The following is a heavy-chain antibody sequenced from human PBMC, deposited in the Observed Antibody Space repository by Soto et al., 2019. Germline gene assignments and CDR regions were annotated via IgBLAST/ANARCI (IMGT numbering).Heavy chain of an antibody. CDR2: IIPIFGTA. CDR3: AREVGLEMATIDGY. V-gene: IGHV1-69*12. Sequence: QVQLVQSGAEVKKPGSSVKVSCKASGGTFSSYAISWVRQAPGQGLEWMGGIIPIFGTANYAQKFQGRVTITADESTSTAKMELSSLRSEDTAVYYCAREVGLEMATIDGYWGQGTLVTVSS. J-gene: IGHJ4*02. CDR1: GGTFSSYA. D-gene: IGHD5-12*01.